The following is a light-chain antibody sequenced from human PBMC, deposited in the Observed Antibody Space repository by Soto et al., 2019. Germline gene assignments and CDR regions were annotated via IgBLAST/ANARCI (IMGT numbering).Light chain of an antibody. V-gene: IGLV4-69*01. CDR1: SGHINYA. J-gene: IGLJ2*01. Sequence: QSVLTQSPSASASLGASVKLTRTLTSGHINYAIAWHQQQSEKGPRYLMKLNSDGSHSKGDGITDRFSGSSSGAERYLTISSLQSEDEADYYCQTWGYGIVGLGGGGKVTVL. CDR3: QTWGYGIVG. CDR2: LNSDGSH.